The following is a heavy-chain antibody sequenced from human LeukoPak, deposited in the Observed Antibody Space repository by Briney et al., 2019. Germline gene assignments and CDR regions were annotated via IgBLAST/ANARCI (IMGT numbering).Heavy chain of an antibody. Sequence: PSETLSLTCAVYGGSFSGYYWSWIRQPPGEGLEWIGEINHSGSTNYNPSLKSRVTISVDTSKNQFSLKLSSVTAADTAVYYCARGLGITIFGVVIPTTDYFDYWGQGTLVTVSS. J-gene: IGHJ4*02. CDR2: INHSGST. CDR1: GGSFSGYY. D-gene: IGHD3-3*01. CDR3: ARGLGITIFGVVIPTTDYFDY. V-gene: IGHV4-34*01.